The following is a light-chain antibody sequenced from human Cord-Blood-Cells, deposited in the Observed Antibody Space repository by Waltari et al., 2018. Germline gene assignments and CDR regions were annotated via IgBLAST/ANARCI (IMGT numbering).Light chain of an antibody. CDR3: QSYEKGIRV. J-gene: IGLJ2*01. CDR2: EDN. V-gene: IGLV6-57*01. Sequence: NFMLTQPHSVSESPGKTVTISCTRSSGSIASNYVQWYQQRTGSSPTTVIYEDNQRPSGAPGRFLGSYNSSSTAASRTISGLKTEDEADYYGQSYEKGIRVFGGGTKLTVL. CDR1: SGSIASNY.